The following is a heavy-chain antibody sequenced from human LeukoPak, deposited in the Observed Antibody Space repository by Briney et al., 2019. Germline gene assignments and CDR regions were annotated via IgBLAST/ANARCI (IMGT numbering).Heavy chain of an antibody. CDR3: ARGGGYASPIGY. J-gene: IGHJ4*02. Sequence: SETLSLTCTLSGGSISTYYWSWIRQPPGKGLEWIGYIYHSGSTNYNPSLKSRVTISVDTSKNQFSLKLSAVTAADTAVYYCARGGGYASPIGYWGQGALVTVSS. D-gene: IGHD5-12*01. CDR2: IYHSGST. V-gene: IGHV4-59*01. CDR1: GGSISTYY.